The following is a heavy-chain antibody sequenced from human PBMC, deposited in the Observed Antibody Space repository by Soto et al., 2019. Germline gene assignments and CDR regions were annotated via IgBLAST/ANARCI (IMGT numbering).Heavy chain of an antibody. CDR2: IYSDDST. V-gene: IGHV3-66*01. J-gene: IGHJ4*02. CDR1: GFSVSTNY. CDR3: ARGGRAGPGSGYCDY. D-gene: IGHD6-19*01. Sequence: GGSLRLSCAASGFSVSTNYLNWVRQAPGKGLEWVSVIYSDDSTYYADSVKGRFTISKDNSKNTLYLQMNSLRAEDTAVYYCARGGRAGPGSGYCDYWGQGALVTVSS.